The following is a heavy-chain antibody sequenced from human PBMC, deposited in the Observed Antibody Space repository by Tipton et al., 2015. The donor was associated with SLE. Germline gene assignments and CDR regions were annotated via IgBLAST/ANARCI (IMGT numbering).Heavy chain of an antibody. J-gene: IGHJ4*02. D-gene: IGHD1-26*01. CDR1: GSTFHSYA. CDR3: VTRGWEFDY. Sequence: SLRLSCAASGSTFHSYAMSWVRQAPGKGLEWVSVIYTSDSTYYADSVKGRFTIYRDDSKNTLFLRMNSLRADDTAVYYCVTRGWEFDYWGQGTLVTVSS. CDR2: IYTSDST. V-gene: IGHV3-23*03.